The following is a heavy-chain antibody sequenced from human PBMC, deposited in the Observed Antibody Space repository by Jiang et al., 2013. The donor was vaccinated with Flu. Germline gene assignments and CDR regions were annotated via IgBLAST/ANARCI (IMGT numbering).Heavy chain of an antibody. CDR1: GFSFSYYR. V-gene: IGHV3-30*02. D-gene: IGHD3-9*01. CDR3: ATLRGSSYDTYLMDF. CDR2: IWHDGSNR. Sequence: VQLVESGGGVVQPGGSLRLSCAASGFSFSYYRMHWVRQAPGTGLQWVASIWHDGSNRYYADSVKGRFTISRDNSKDTLFLQMDSLRAEDTAVYYCATLRGSSYDTYLMDFWGQGTLVSVSS. J-gene: IGHJ4*02.